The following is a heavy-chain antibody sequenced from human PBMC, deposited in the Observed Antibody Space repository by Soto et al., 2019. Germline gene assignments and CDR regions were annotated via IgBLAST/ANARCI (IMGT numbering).Heavy chain of an antibody. CDR2: IYYSGST. J-gene: IGHJ3*02. Sequence: SETLSLTCTVSGASITSDYWSWIRQPPGKGLEWIGYIYYSGSTYYNPSLKSRVTISVDTSKNQFSLKLSSVTAADTAVYYCARGIAAADPDAFDIWGQGTMVTVSS. V-gene: IGHV4-30-4*01. CDR1: GASITSDY. D-gene: IGHD6-13*01. CDR3: ARGIAAADPDAFDI.